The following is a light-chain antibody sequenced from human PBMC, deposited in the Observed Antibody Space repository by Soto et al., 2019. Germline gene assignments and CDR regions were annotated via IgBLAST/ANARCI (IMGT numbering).Light chain of an antibody. V-gene: IGKV3-20*01. CDR1: QSVDNSS. CDR2: GAS. CDR3: QEDGSSSFT. Sequence: ILLTQSSVSMSLYLGAEVTLSCRARQSVDNSSLAWYQQTLGRAPKLLISGASTRTTGIPDRFSGRGSETYFSLTIARLEPEDFSLYYCQEDGSSSFTGGQETRLQI. J-gene: IGKJ5*01.